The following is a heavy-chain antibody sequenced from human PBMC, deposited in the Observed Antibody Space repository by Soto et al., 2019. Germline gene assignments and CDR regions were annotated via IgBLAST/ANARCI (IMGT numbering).Heavy chain of an antibody. CDR3: ARESEDLTSNFDY. CDR1: GFTVSGNY. V-gene: IGHV3-53*01. Sequence: PGGSLRLSCAVSGFTVSGNYMSWVRQAPGKGLAWVSVIYSGGNTYYADSVKGRFTISRDKSKNSLYLEMNSLRAEDTAVYYCARESEDLTSNFDYWGQGTLVSVSS. J-gene: IGHJ4*02. CDR2: IYSGGNT.